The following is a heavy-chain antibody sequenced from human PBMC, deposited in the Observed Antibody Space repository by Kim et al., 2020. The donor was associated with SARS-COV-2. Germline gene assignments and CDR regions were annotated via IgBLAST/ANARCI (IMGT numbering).Heavy chain of an antibody. CDR2: P. Sequence: PTYTQGFTGRFVFSLDTSVNTAYLQISSLQAEGTAVYYCARDAGYYYYGMDVWGQGTTVTVSS. V-gene: IGHV7-4-1*02. CDR3: ARDAGYYYYGMDV. J-gene: IGHJ6*02.